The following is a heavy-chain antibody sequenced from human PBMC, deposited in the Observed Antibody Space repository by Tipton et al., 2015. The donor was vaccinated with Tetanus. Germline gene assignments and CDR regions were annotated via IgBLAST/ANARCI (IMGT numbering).Heavy chain of an antibody. V-gene: IGHV3-30-3*02. J-gene: IGHJ4*02. CDR3: AKSLYGGTGY. CDR1: GFTFSRYA. CDR2: ITFDGSTK. Sequence: SLRLSCAASGFTFSRYAMHWVRQAPGKGLEWVAVITFDGSTKYYADSVKGRFTLSRDNSKNTLYLQMNSLRAEDTAVYYCAKSLYGGTGYWGQGTLVTVAS. D-gene: IGHD3/OR15-3a*01.